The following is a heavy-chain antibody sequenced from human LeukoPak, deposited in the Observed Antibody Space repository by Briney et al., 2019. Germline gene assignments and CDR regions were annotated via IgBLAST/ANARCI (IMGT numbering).Heavy chain of an antibody. CDR3: ARPFHTSSSPNFDY. CDR2: VYPGDSDT. J-gene: IGHJ4*02. CDR1: CYSFTSYW. D-gene: IGHD6-13*01. Sequence: GESLKISCKGSCYSFTSYWIGWVRQMPGKGLEWMGIVYPGDSDTRYSPSFQGQVTISADKSISTAYLQWSSLKASDAAMYYCARPFHTSSSPNFDYWGQGTLVTVSS. V-gene: IGHV5-51*01.